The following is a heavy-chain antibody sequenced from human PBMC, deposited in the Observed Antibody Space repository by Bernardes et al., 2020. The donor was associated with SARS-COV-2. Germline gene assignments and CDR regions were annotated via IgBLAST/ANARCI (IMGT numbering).Heavy chain of an antibody. Sequence: LSLTFTFSGGSISSSSYYWGWIRQPPGKGLEWIGSIYYSGSTYYNPSLKSRVTISVDTSKNQFSLKLSSVTAADTAVYYCARRYNSGWGAHWFDPWGQGTLVTVSS. CDR3: ARRYNSGWGAHWFDP. CDR2: IYYSGST. D-gene: IGHD6-19*01. CDR1: GGSISSSSYY. V-gene: IGHV4-39*01. J-gene: IGHJ5*02.